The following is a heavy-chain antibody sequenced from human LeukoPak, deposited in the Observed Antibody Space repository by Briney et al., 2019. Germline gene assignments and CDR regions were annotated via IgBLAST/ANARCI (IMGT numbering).Heavy chain of an antibody. CDR2: INPDSGGT. J-gene: IGHJ4*02. CDR3: ARGLEGLERYFDY. Sequence: GASVKVSCKASGYTFTGYYIHWVRQAPGQGLEWMGWINPDSGGTKSAQKFQGRVTMTRDTSISTAYMELSRLRSDDTAVYYCARGLEGLERYFDYWGQGTLVTVSP. D-gene: IGHD1-1*01. CDR1: GYTFTGYY. V-gene: IGHV1-2*02.